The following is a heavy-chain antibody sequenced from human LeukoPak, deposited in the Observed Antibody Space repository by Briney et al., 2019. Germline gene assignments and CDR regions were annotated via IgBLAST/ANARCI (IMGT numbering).Heavy chain of an antibody. CDR1: GFTFRSYA. D-gene: IGHD3-22*01. CDR2: ISGSGVST. Sequence: GGSLRLSCAASGFTFRSYAMSWVRQAPGKGLEWVSAISGSGVSTYYADSVKGRLTISRDYSKNTLYLQMNSLRAEDTAVYYCAKIPSYYYDSSGYSNFDYWGQGTLVTVSS. V-gene: IGHV3-23*01. J-gene: IGHJ4*02. CDR3: AKIPSYYYDSSGYSNFDY.